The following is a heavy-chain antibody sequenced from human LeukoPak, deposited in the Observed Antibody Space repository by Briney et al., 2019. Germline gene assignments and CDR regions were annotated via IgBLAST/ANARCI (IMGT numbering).Heavy chain of an antibody. V-gene: IGHV3-48*04. CDR2: ISSSSTTI. Sequence: GGSLRLSCAVSGFTFSSYSMNWVRQAPGKGLGWVSYISSSSTTIYYADSVKGRFTISRDNAKNSLYLQMNSLRAEDTAVYYCAREQRVSTWYPDYWGQGTLVTVSS. CDR3: AREQRVSTWYPDY. CDR1: GFTFSSYS. D-gene: IGHD6-13*01. J-gene: IGHJ4*02.